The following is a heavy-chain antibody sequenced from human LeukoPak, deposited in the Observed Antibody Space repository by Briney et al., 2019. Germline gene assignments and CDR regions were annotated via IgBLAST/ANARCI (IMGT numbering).Heavy chain of an antibody. CDR3: ARGYCSGGSCYSRYYYYYMDV. Sequence: GGSLRLSCAASGFIFSHYGMNWVRQAPGKGLEWVSGITSRSTTYYADSVKGRFTISRDNSKNTLYLQMNSLRAEDTAVYYCARGYCSGGSCYSRYYYYYMDVWGKGTTVTISS. D-gene: IGHD2-15*01. V-gene: IGHV3-23*01. J-gene: IGHJ6*03. CDR1: GFIFSHYG. CDR2: ITSRSTT.